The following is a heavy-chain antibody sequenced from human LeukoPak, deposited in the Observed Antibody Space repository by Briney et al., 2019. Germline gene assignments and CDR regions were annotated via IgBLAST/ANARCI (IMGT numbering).Heavy chain of an antibody. CDR2: ISGSGGTT. D-gene: IGHD2-2*01. J-gene: IGHJ4*02. CDR1: GFTFSSYA. Sequence: GGSLRLSCAASGFTFSSYAMSWVRQAPGKGLEWVSVISGSGGTTYYADSVKGRFTISRDNSKNTLYLQMNSLRAEDTAAYYCAKASSYCSTTSCPGDYWGQGTLVTASS. V-gene: IGHV3-23*01. CDR3: AKASSYCSTTSCPGDY.